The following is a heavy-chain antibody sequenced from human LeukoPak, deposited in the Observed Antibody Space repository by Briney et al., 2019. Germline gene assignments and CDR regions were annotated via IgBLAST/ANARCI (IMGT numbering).Heavy chain of an antibody. CDR2: IYTSGST. CDR3: AREEGREEYSSGWYIDY. J-gene: IGHJ4*02. V-gene: IGHV4-4*07. Sequence: SETLSLTCTVSGGSISSYYWSWIRQPAGKGLELIGRIYTSGSTNYNPSLKSRVTMSVDTSKNQFSLKLSSVTAADTAVYYCAREEGREEYSSGWYIDYWGQGTLVTVSS. CDR1: GGSISSYY. D-gene: IGHD6-19*01.